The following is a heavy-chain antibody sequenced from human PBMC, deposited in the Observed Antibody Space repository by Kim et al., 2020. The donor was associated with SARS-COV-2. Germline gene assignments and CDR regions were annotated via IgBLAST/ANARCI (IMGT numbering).Heavy chain of an antibody. J-gene: IGHJ6*02. CDR2: INAGNGNT. CDR1: GYTFTSYA. D-gene: IGHD3-3*01. V-gene: IGHV1-3*01. CDR3: ARDSRLSIFGVVPYYYYGMDV. Sequence: ASVKVSCKASGYTFTSYAMHWVRQAPGQRLEWMGWINAGNGNTKYSQKFQGRVTITRDTSASTAYMELSSLRSEDTAVYYCARDSRLSIFGVVPYYYYGMDVWGQGTTVTASS.